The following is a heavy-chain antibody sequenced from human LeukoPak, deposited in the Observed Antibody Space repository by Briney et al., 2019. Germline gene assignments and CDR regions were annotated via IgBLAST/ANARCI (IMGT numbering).Heavy chain of an antibody. J-gene: IGHJ4*02. CDR1: GGSVSSGFHY. V-gene: IGHV4-61*01. CDR3: ARGPTVTTDY. CDR2: MYSSGST. D-gene: IGHD4-17*01. Sequence: SETLSLTCTVSGGSVSSGFHYWSWFRQPPGKGLEWIGYMYSSGSTKYNPSLKSRVTISVDTSKNQFSLKPSSVTAADTAVYYCARGPTVTTDYWGQGALVTVSS.